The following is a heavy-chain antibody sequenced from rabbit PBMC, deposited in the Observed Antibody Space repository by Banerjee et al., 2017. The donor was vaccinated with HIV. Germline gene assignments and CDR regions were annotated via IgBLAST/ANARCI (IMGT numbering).Heavy chain of an antibody. Sequence: QSLEESGGDLVKPGASLTLTCTASGFSFSSGYYMCWVRQAPGKGLEWIACIYAGSSVGTYYASWAKGRFTISKTSSTTVTLQMTSLTAADTATYFCAREGDLWGQGTLVTVS. CDR1: GFSFSSGYY. CDR3: AREGDL. J-gene: IGHJ4*01. V-gene: IGHV1S40*01. CDR2: IYAGSSVGT.